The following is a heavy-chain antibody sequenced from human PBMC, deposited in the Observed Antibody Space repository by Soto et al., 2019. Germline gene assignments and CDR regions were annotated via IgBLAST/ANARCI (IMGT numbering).Heavy chain of an antibody. V-gene: IGHV3-48*02. Sequence: GGSLRLSCAASGFTFSSYSMNWVRQAPGKGLAWVSYISSSSSTIYYADSVKGRFTISRDNAKNSLYLQMNSLRDEDTAVYYCARHNYDYVWGSYPFGYWGQGTLVTVSS. J-gene: IGHJ4*02. D-gene: IGHD3-16*02. CDR3: ARHNYDYVWGSYPFGY. CDR2: ISSSSSTI. CDR1: GFTFSSYS.